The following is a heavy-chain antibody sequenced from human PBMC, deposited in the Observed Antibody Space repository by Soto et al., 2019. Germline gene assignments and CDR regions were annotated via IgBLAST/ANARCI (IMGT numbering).Heavy chain of an antibody. D-gene: IGHD6-19*01. CDR2: IYHSGST. CDR1: GGSISSSNW. J-gene: IGHJ6*02. CDR3: RGWNYYYYGMDV. V-gene: IGHV4-4*02. Sequence: QVQLQESGPGLVKPSGTLSLTCAVSGGSISSSNWWSWVRQPPGKGLEWIGEIYHSGSTNYNPSLKGRGTISVDKSKNQFSLKLSSVTAADTAVYYCRGWNYYYYGMDVWGQGTTVTVSS.